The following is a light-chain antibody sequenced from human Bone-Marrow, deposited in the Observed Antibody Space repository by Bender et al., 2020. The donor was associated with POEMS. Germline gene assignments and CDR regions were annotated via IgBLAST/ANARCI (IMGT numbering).Light chain of an antibody. Sequence: QSVLTQPPSVSGTPGQRVTISCSGSSSNIGSNSVYWYQQLPGTAPKLLIYRNDQRPSGVPDRFSGSKSGTSASLAITGLQSDDEAIYFCVAWDASLNGWVFGGGTKLTVL. J-gene: IGLJ3*02. CDR2: RND. CDR1: SSNIGSNS. V-gene: IGLV1-47*01. CDR3: VAWDASLNGWV.